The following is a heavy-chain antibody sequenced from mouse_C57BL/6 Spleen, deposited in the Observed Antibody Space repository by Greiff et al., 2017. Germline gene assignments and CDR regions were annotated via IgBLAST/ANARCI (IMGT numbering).Heavy chain of an antibody. V-gene: IGHV1-22*01. CDR1: GYTFTDYN. CDR2: INPNNGGT. Sequence: DVKLQESGPELVKPGASVKMSCKASGYTFTDYNMHWVKQSHGKSLEWIGYINPNNGGTSYNQKFKGKATLTVNKSSSTAYMELRSLTSEDSAVYYCARRVPYFDYWGQGTTLTVSS. J-gene: IGHJ2*01. CDR3: ARRVPYFDY. D-gene: IGHD6-1*01.